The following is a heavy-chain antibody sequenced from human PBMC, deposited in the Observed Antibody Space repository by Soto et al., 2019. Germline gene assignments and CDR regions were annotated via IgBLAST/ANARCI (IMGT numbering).Heavy chain of an antibody. D-gene: IGHD2-15*01. CDR1: GGSINNGNS. J-gene: IGHJ6*02. Sequence: LSLTCTVSGGSINNGNSWSWVRQSPGRGLEWIGEIYYSGRTQYNPSLKSRISISVDNPKNQISLKLTSVTAADTARYYCAASYCSGGSCSAYAMDIWGQGTTVTVSS. CDR2: IYYSGRT. V-gene: IGHV4-4*02. CDR3: AASYCSGGSCSAYAMDI.